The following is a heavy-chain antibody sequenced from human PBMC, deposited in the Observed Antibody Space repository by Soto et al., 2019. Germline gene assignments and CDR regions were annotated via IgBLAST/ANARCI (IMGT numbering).Heavy chain of an antibody. Sequence: GASVKVSCKASGYTFTSYGISWVRQAPGQGLEWMGWISAYNGNTNYAQKLQGRVTMTTDTSTSTAYMELRSLRSDDTAVYYCARLLWFGELYYWFDPWGQGTLVTVCS. CDR1: GYTFTSYG. CDR3: ARLLWFGELYYWFDP. CDR2: ISAYNGNT. D-gene: IGHD3-10*01. J-gene: IGHJ5*02. V-gene: IGHV1-18*01.